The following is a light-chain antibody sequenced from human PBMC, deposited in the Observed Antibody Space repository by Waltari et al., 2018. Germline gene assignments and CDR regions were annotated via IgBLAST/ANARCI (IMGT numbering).Light chain of an antibody. Sequence: QSALPQPASVSGSPGQSTTTSSTGTSSTVGGYNYVPWYHQHPGKAPNLIIYDVRNRPSGVSNRFSGSKSGNTASLTISGLQAEDEADYYCSSYISSSTLELFGGGTSLTVL. CDR1: SSTVGGYNY. CDR2: DVR. V-gene: IGLV2-14*03. CDR3: SSYISSSTLEL. J-gene: IGLJ2*01.